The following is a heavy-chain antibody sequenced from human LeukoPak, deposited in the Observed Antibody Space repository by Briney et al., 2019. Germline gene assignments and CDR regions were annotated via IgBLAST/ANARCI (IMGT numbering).Heavy chain of an antibody. CDR1: GGSFSGYY. CDR2: INHSGST. D-gene: IGHD2-15*01. V-gene: IGHV4-34*01. J-gene: IGHJ4*02. Sequence: SETLSLTCAVYGGSFSGYYWSWIGQPPGKGLEWIGEINHSGSTNYNPSLKSRVTISVDTSKNQFSLKLSSVTAADTAVYYCARDLGYSIPFDYWGQGTLLTVSS. CDR3: ARDLGYSIPFDY.